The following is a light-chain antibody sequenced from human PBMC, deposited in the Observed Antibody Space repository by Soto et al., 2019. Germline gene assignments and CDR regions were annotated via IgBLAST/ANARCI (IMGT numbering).Light chain of an antibody. CDR2: GAS. CDR1: QSVSSS. Sequence: EIVMTQSPATLSVSPGERATLSCRASQSVSSSLAWYQPKPGQAPRLLIYGASTRATGIPARFSGSGSGTEFTLTISSLQSEDFAVYYCQQYNNWWTFGQGTKVEVK. V-gene: IGKV3-15*01. J-gene: IGKJ1*01. CDR3: QQYNNWWT.